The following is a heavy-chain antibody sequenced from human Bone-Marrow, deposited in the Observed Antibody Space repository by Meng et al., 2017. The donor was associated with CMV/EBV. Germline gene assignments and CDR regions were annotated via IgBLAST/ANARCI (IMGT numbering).Heavy chain of an antibody. CDR1: GFTFSSYA. V-gene: IGHV3-23*01. CDR2: ISGSGGST. Sequence: GESLKISCAASGFTFSSYAMSWVRQAPGKGLEWVSAISGSGGSTYYADSVKGRFTISRDNSKNTLYLQMNSLRAEDTAVYYCAKDSAEYSSSSADWGPGNLVNVSS. J-gene: IGHJ4*02. CDR3: AKDSAEYSSSSAD. D-gene: IGHD6-6*01.